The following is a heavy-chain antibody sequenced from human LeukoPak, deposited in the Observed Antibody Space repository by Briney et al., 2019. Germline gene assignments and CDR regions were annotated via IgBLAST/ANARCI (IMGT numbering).Heavy chain of an antibody. CDR3: ARAIGVHDAFDI. Sequence: GGSLRLSCAASGFTFSSYWMHWVRQTPGKGLVWVSRIKSDGTTIYADSVKDRFTVSRDNAKNSLYLQMNSLRAEDTAVYYCARAIGVHDAFDIWGQGTMVTVSS. CDR2: IKSDGTT. V-gene: IGHV3-74*01. CDR1: GFTFSSYW. D-gene: IGHD1-1*01. J-gene: IGHJ3*02.